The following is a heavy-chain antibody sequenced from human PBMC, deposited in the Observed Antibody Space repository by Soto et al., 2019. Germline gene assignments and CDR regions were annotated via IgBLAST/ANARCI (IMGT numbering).Heavy chain of an antibody. CDR1: GGSFSDYL. J-gene: IGHJ4*02. D-gene: IGHD5-12*01. CDR2: INHSGST. V-gene: IGHV4-34*01. Sequence: QVQLQQWGAGLLKPSETLSLTCAVYGGSFSDYLWSWIRQPPGEGLEWIGEINHSGSTNYNPSLKSRVTISGDTSQNPCSSTLSAVTAADTAVYFWADGGYLGYWGQGTLVTVSS. CDR3: ADGGYLGY.